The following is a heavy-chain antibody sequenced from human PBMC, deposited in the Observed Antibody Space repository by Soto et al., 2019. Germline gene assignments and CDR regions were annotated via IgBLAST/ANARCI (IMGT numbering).Heavy chain of an antibody. CDR3: ARDLSPRMVGGEDPFNF. CDR2: INHSGNI. J-gene: IGHJ4*01. CDR1: GGSFSGYY. Sequence: SETLSLTCAVYGGSFSGYYWSWIRQPPGKGLEWIEEINHSGNINYNPSLKSRLTISVDTSKNQFSLRLRSVSAADTAVYYCARDLSPRMVGGEDPFNFWGRGTPVTVS. D-gene: IGHD3-10*01. V-gene: IGHV4-34*01.